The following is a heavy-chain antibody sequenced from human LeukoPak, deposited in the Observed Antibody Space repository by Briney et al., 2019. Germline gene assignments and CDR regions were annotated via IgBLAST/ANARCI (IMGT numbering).Heavy chain of an antibody. D-gene: IGHD6-6*01. CDR1: GFTFDDYT. J-gene: IGHJ4*02. Sequence: PGGSLRLSCAASGFTFDDYTMHWVRQAPGKGLEWVSLISWDGGSTYYADSVKGRFTISRDDSENTLYLQMNSLRGEDTAVYYCAKDGQYSSSSPYYFDYWGQGTLVTVSS. CDR3: AKDGQYSSSSPYYFDY. CDR2: ISWDGGST. V-gene: IGHV3-43*01.